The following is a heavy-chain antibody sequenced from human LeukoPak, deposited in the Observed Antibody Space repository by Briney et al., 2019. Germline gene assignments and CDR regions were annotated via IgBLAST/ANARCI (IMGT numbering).Heavy chain of an antibody. CDR1: GFTFSSYW. Sequence: GGSLRLSCAASGFTFSSYWMSWVRQAPGKGLEWVANIKQDGSEKYYVDSVKGRFTISRDNAKNSLYLQMNSLRAEDTALYYCAKDKSHSSWTSRYYYYALDVWGQGTTVTVSS. J-gene: IGHJ6*02. D-gene: IGHD6-19*01. CDR3: AKDKSHSSWTSRYYYYALDV. V-gene: IGHV3-7*03. CDR2: IKQDGSEK.